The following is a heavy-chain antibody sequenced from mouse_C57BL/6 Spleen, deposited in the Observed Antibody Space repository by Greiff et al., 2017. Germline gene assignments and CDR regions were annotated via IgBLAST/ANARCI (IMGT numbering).Heavy chain of an antibody. CDR2: ISDGGSYT. V-gene: IGHV5-4*01. CDR1: GFTFSSYA. CDR3: AMIYCYGSGYVKGAMDY. J-gene: IGHJ4*01. D-gene: IGHD1-1*01. Sequence: EVQGVESGGGLVKPGGSLKLSCAASGFTFSSYAMPWVRQTPEKRLEWVATISDGGSYTYYPDNVKGRFTIARDNAKNNRYLQMSHLKSEDTAMYDCAMIYCYGSGYVKGAMDYWGQGTSVTVSS.